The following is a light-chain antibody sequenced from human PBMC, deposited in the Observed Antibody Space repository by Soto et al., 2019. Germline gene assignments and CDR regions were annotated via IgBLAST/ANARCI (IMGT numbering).Light chain of an antibody. V-gene: IGKV1-39*01. Sequence: DVQMTQSQSSLSASVEDRVIITCRASQSISNHLNWYQQKPGKAPKLLIFAASSLQSGVPSRFSGSRSGPDFTLTISSLQPEDFATYYCQQYNSYPPFGQGTRLEVK. CDR3: QQYNSYPP. CDR1: QSISNH. CDR2: AAS. J-gene: IGKJ5*01.